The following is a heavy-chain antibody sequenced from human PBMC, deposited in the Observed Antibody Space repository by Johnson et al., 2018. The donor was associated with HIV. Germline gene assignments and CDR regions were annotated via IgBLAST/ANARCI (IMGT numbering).Heavy chain of an antibody. Sequence: QMLLVESGGGLVEPGGSLRLSCAASGFTFNDYYMTWIRQAPGKGRDWISYISNSGSTADYADSGKGRFTISRDNTKSPLYLQMNSLRAEDTAVYYCARPDTYRYTDGRVGAFDIWGQGTVVTVSP. CDR1: GFTFNDYY. CDR3: ARPDTYRYTDGRVGAFDI. J-gene: IGHJ3*02. V-gene: IGHV3-11*04. CDR2: ISNSGSTA. D-gene: IGHD2-8*01.